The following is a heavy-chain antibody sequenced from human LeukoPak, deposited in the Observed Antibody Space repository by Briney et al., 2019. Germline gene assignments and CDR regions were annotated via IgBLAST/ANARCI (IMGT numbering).Heavy chain of an antibody. J-gene: IGHJ4*02. CDR1: GGSISSGGYY. CDR3: AVNYASPHIIDY. V-gene: IGHV4-31*03. CDR2: IYYSGST. Sequence: SQTLSLTCTVSGGSISSGGYYWSWIRQHPGKGLEWIGYIYYSGSTNYNPSLKSRVTISVDTSKNQFSLKLSSVTAPDTAVYYCAVNYASPHIIDYWGQGTLVTVSS. D-gene: IGHD1-7*01.